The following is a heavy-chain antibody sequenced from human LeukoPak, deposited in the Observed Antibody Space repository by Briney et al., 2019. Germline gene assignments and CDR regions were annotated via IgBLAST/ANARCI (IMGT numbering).Heavy chain of an antibody. D-gene: IGHD3-16*01. J-gene: IGHJ4*02. CDR2: IYAGDSDT. CDR3: ARYFTGGSDY. CDR1: GYSFSTYW. Sequence: GESLKISCKGSGYSFSTYWIGWVRQMPGKGLEWMGLIYAGDSDTRYSPSFQGQVTISVDKSISTAYLQWSNLKASDTAIYYCARYFTGGSDYWGQGTQVTVSS. V-gene: IGHV5-51*01.